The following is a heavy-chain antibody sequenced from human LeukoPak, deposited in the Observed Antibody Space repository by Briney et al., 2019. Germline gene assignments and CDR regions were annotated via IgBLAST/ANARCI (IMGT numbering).Heavy chain of an antibody. D-gene: IGHD3-10*01. V-gene: IGHV3-9*01. CDR1: GFTFDDYA. CDR2: ISWSSGNI. J-gene: IGHJ4*02. Sequence: GGSLRLSCAASGFTFDDYAMHWVRQPPGKGLEWVSGISWSSGNIVYADSVKGRFTISRDNAKKSLYLQMNSLRAEDTALYYCAKEYDGSYYKGGYFGYWGQGTLVTVSS. CDR3: AKEYDGSYYKGGYFGY.